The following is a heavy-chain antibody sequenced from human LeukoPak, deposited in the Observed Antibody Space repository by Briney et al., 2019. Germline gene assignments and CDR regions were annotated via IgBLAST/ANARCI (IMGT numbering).Heavy chain of an antibody. CDR1: GDSISSSKW. D-gene: IGHD6-19*01. CDR3: AREIVAGLGVSFDI. CDR2: IFHGGTT. Sequence: SETLSLTCAVSGDSISSSKWWTWVRQPPGRGLEWIGEIFHGGTTNYNPSLKSRVTMSLDTSKNHFSLKLSSVTAADTAVYYCAREIVAGLGVSFDIWGQGTMVTVSS. J-gene: IGHJ3*02. V-gene: IGHV4-4*02.